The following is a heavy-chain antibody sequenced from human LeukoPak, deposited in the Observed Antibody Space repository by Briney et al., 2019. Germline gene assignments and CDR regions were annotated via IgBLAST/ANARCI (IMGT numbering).Heavy chain of an antibody. CDR1: GGSISSGGYS. Sequence: SGTLSLTCAVSGGSISSGGYSWSWIRQPPGKGLEWIGYIYHSGSTYYNPSLKSRVTISVDRSKNQFSLKLSSVTAADTAVYYCARGGRGVPFDPWGQGTLVTVSS. V-gene: IGHV4-30-2*01. J-gene: IGHJ5*02. D-gene: IGHD3-10*01. CDR2: IYHSGST. CDR3: ARGGRGVPFDP.